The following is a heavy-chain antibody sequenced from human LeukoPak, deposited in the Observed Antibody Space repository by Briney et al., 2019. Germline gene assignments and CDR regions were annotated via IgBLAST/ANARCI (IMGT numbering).Heavy chain of an antibody. J-gene: IGHJ4*02. V-gene: IGHV1-2*02. CDR1: GYTFTGYY. D-gene: IGHD3-3*01. CDR2: INPNSGGT. Sequence: ASVKVSCKASGYTFTGYYMHWVRQAPGQGLEWMGWINPNSGGTNYAQKFQGRVTMTEDTSTDTAYMELSSLRSEDTAVYYCATGFWSGYYGFDYWGQGTLVTVSS. CDR3: ATGFWSGYYGFDY.